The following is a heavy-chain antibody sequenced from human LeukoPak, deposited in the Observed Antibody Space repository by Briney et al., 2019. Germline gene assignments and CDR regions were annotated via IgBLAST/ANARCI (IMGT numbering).Heavy chain of an antibody. CDR3: ARAGGDQTLDY. D-gene: IGHD2-21*01. CDR2: IYHSGST. J-gene: IGHJ4*02. CDR1: GGSIGSGGYS. Sequence: SETLSLTCAVSGGSIGSGGYSWSWIRQPPGKGLEWIGYIYHSGSTYYNPSLKSRVTISVDRPKNQFSLKLSSVTAADTAVYYCARAGGDQTLDYWGQGTLVTVSS. V-gene: IGHV4-30-2*01.